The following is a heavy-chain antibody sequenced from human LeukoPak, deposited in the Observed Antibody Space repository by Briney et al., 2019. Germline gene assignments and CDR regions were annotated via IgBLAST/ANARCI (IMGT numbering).Heavy chain of an antibody. CDR1: GGSFSGYY. CDR3: ARRGGGGSWLNNPILNWFDP. Sequence: SETLSLTCAVYGGSFSGYYWSWIRQPPGKGLEWIGEINHSGSTNYNPSLKSRVTISVDTSKNQFSLTLSSVTAADTAVYYCARRGGGGSWLNNPILNWFDPWGQGTLVTVSS. V-gene: IGHV4-34*01. D-gene: IGHD6-13*01. J-gene: IGHJ5*02. CDR2: INHSGST.